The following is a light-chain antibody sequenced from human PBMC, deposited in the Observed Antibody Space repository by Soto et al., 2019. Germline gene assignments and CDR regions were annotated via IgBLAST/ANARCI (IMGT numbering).Light chain of an antibody. V-gene: IGLV1-40*01. Sequence: QSVLTKPPSVSGAPGQRVTISCTGGNSNIGAGYDVHWYRQISGTAPKLIIYGDNNRPSGVPDRFSGSKSGTSASLAITGLHAEDEADYYCHSYDSGLSGSVFGGGTKVTVL. CDR1: NSNIGAGYD. CDR2: GDN. J-gene: IGLJ3*02. CDR3: HSYDSGLSGSV.